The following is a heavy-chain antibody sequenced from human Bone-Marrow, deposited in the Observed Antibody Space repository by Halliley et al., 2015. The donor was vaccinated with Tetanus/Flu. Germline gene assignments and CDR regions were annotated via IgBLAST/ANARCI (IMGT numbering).Heavy chain of an antibody. CDR1: GYSFTTYW. CDR3: AALIAASHFTDY. V-gene: IGHV5-51*01. CDR2: IFPGDSDT. D-gene: IGHD6-13*01. Sequence: QLVQSGAEVKKPGESLKISCKGSGYSFTTYWIGWVRQVPGQGLELMGLIFPGDSDTWYSPSFQGKVIISADKSVSSAYLQWSTLKAPDTAIYYCAALIAASHFTDYWGQGTLVIVSS. J-gene: IGHJ4*02.